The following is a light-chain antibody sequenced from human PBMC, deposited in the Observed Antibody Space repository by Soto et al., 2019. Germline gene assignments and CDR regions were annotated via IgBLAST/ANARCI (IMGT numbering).Light chain of an antibody. Sequence: QSVLTQPASVSGSPGHSITISCTGTSSDVGSYNLVSWYQQHPGKAPKLLIYEGSKRPSGVSNRFSGSKSGNTASLTISGLQAEDEADYYCCSYAGSSSHVVFGGGTQLTVL. CDR1: SSDVGSYNL. CDR3: CSYAGSSSHVV. J-gene: IGLJ2*01. V-gene: IGLV2-23*01. CDR2: EGS.